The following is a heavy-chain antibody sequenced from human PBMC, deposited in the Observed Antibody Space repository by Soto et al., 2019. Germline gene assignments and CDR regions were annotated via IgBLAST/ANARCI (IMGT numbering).Heavy chain of an antibody. D-gene: IGHD5-18*01. CDR3: ASDLGYSYESDYYLGMDV. Sequence: EVQLVESGGGLVQPGGSLRLSCAASGFTVSSNYMSWVRQAPGKGLEWVSVIYSGGSTYYADYVKGRFTISGDNSKNTQSRKMNAHRAQETAVYYCASDLGYSYESDYYLGMDVWGQGTTVTVSS. CDR1: GFTVSSNY. V-gene: IGHV3-66*01. CDR2: IYSGGST. J-gene: IGHJ6*02.